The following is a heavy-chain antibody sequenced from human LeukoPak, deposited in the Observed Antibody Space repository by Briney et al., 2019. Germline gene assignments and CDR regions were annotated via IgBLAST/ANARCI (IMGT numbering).Heavy chain of an antibody. V-gene: IGHV3-30*04. D-gene: IGHD3-22*01. Sequence: PGTSLRLSCAGSGFTFSCFAMHWVRQAPGKGLEWVAATSYHGRDKYYADAVSGRFTISRDNSKNTLHLEMNSLRTDDTAVYYCTKERGGGGRRINLMVGGYGPWGQGTQVTVSS. CDR1: GFTFSCFA. CDR2: TSYHGRDK. CDR3: TKERGGGGRRINLMVGGYGP. J-gene: IGHJ5*02.